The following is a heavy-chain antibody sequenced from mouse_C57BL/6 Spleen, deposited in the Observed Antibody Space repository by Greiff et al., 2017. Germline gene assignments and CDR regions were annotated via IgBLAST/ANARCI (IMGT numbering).Heavy chain of an antibody. Sequence: EVQVVESGEGLVKPGGSLKLSCAASGFTFSSYAMSWVRQTPEKRLEWVAYISSGGDSIYYADTVKGRFTISRDNARNTLYLQMSSLKSEDTAMYYCTRETPGFPWFAYWGQGTLVTVSA. CDR2: ISSGGDSI. J-gene: IGHJ3*01. CDR3: TRETPGFPWFAY. V-gene: IGHV5-9-1*02. CDR1: GFTFSSYA. D-gene: IGHD4-1*01.